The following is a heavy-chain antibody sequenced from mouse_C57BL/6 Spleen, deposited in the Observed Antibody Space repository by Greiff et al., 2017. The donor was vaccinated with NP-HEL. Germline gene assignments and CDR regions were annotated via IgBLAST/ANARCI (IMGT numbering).Heavy chain of an antibody. D-gene: IGHD3-2*01. CDR2: IDPNSGGT. V-gene: IGHV1-62-3*01. J-gene: IGHJ2*01. Sequence: QVQLQQPGAELVKPGASVKLSCKASGYTFTSYWMHWVKQRPGRGLEWIGRIDPNSGGTKYNEKLKSKATLTVDKPSNTAYLQLSSLTSEDTAVYSCARSKTARDYCDYWGQGTTLTVSS. CDR1: GYTFTSYW. CDR3: ARSKTARDYCDY.